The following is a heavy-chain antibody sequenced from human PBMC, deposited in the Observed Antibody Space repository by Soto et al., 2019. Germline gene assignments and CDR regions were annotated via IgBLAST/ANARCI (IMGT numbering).Heavy chain of an antibody. CDR1: GGSISSSSYY. CDR3: ARHSGGSEYQLLFQYYYYYYMDV. D-gene: IGHD2-2*01. J-gene: IGHJ6*03. Sequence: SETLSLTCTISGGSISSSSYYWGWIRQPPGQELEGIGSIYYSGSTYYNPSLKSRVTISVDTSKNLFSLKLSSVTAADTAVYYCARHSGGSEYQLLFQYYYYYYMDVWGKGTTVTVSS. CDR2: IYYSGST. V-gene: IGHV4-39*01.